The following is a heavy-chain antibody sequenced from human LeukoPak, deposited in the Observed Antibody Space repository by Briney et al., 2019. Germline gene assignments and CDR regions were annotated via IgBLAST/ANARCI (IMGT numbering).Heavy chain of an antibody. CDR3: ARPADYGGNSDAFDI. V-gene: IGHV4-59*11. J-gene: IGHJ3*02. Sequence: SETLSLTCTVSGGSISSHYWSWIRQPPGKGLEWIRYIYYSGSTNYNPSLKSRVTISVDTSKNQFSLKLSSVTAADTAVYYCARPADYGGNSDAFDIWGQGTMVTVSS. D-gene: IGHD4-23*01. CDR2: IYYSGST. CDR1: GGSISSHY.